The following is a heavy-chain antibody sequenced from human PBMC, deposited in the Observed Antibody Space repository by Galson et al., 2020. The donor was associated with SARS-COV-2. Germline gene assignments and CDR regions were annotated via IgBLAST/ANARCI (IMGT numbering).Heavy chain of an antibody. Sequence: ASVKVSCKASGYTFTGYYMHWVRQAPGQGLEWMGWINPNSGGTNYAQKFQGRVTMTRDTSISTAYMELSRLRSDDTAVYYCAREPTDSIAAAGNIYYGMDVWGQGTTVTVSS. CDR3: AREPTDSIAAAGNIYYGMDV. D-gene: IGHD6-13*01. CDR2: INPNSGGT. CDR1: GYTFTGYY. J-gene: IGHJ6*02. V-gene: IGHV1-2*02.